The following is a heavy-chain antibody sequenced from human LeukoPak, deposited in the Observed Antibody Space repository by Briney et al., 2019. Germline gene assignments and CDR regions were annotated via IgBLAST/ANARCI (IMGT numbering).Heavy chain of an antibody. J-gene: IGHJ4*02. CDR1: GFTFSSYS. V-gene: IGHV3-21*01. CDR2: ISTSASYK. Sequence: GGSLRLSCAASGFTFSSYSMNWVRQAPGTGLEWVSSISTSASYKNYADSVKGRFTISRDNAKNSLYLQMNSLRAEDTAVYYCARDLESYNSGGYYFGYWGQGILVTVSS. CDR3: ARDLESYNSGGYYFGY. D-gene: IGHD3-22*01.